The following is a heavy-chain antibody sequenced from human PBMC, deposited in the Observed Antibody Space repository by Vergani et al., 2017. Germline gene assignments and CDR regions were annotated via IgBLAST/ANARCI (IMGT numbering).Heavy chain of an antibody. D-gene: IGHD3-22*01. CDR3: ARDLPGYYDSSGYYYDY. V-gene: IGHV3-21*01. Sequence: EVQLLESGGGLVKPGGSLRLSCAASGFTFSSYSMNWVRQAPGKGLEWVSSISSSSSYIYYADSVKGRFTISRDNAKNSLYLQMNSLRAEDTAVYYCARDLPGYYDSSGYYYDYWGQGTLVTVSS. CDR1: GFTFSSYS. J-gene: IGHJ4*02. CDR2: ISSSSSYI.